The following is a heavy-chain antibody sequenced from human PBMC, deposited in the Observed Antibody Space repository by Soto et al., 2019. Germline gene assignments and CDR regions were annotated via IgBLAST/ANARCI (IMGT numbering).Heavy chain of an antibody. V-gene: IGHV3-33*01. J-gene: IGHJ4*02. CDR2: IWYDGSNK. Sequence: QVQLVESGGGVVQPGRSLRLSCAASGFTFSSYGMHWVRQAPGKGLEWVAVIWYDGSNKYYADSVKGRFTISRDNSKNTLYLQMNSLRAEDTAVYYCASFASMTRGFDYWGQGTLVTVSS. CDR3: ASFASMTRGFDY. CDR1: GFTFSSYG.